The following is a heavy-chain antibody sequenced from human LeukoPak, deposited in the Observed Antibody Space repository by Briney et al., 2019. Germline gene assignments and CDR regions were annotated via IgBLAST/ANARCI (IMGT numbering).Heavy chain of an antibody. Sequence: SETLSLTCTVSGGSISSYYWSWIRQPPGKGLEWIGYIYYSGSTNYNPSLKSRVTISVDTSKNQFSLELSSVTAADTAVYYCARGSASYDILTGYYPLYYFDYWGQGTLVTVSS. D-gene: IGHD3-9*01. CDR1: GGSISSYY. J-gene: IGHJ4*02. CDR2: IYYSGST. CDR3: ARGSASYDILTGYYPLYYFDY. V-gene: IGHV4-59*01.